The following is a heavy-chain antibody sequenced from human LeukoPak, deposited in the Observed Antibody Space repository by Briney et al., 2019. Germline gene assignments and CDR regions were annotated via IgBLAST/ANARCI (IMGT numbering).Heavy chain of an antibody. V-gene: IGHV3-11*01. D-gene: IGHD2-2*02. CDR2: ISGSGSTT. CDR1: GFTFSDHY. Sequence: PGGSLRLSCAASGFTFSDHYMSWIRQAPGKGLEWVSYISGSGSTTYYADSVKGRFTISRDNAKNSLYLQVNSLRAEDTAVYYCAITYGDCGSTSCYMEHRFDYWGQGTLVTVSS. CDR3: AITYGDCGSTSCYMEHRFDY. J-gene: IGHJ4*02.